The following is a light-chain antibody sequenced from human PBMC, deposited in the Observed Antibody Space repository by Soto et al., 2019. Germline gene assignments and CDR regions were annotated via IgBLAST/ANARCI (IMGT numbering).Light chain of an antibody. CDR3: QQYDNGART. J-gene: IGKJ1*01. V-gene: IGKV3-15*01. CDR1: QSVRSN. CDR2: GAS. Sequence: EIVMTQSPATLSVSPGEGVTLSCRAGQSVRSNLAWYQQKPAQAPRLLIYGASTRATGIPARFSGSGSGTDFTLSISSLQSEDFAVYYCQQYDNGARTFGQGTKVEI.